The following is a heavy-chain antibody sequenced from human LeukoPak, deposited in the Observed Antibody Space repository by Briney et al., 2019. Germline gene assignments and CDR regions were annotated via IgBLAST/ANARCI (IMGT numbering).Heavy chain of an antibody. V-gene: IGHV1-18*01. CDR1: GYTLTNYN. CDR3: AREFGHCYGDNCFYFFDT. D-gene: IGHD4-23*01. Sequence: AASVKVSCKASGYTLTNYNISWVRQAPGQGLEWMGWINTYKGDTLYAQKLQGRVTMTADTSTSTAYMELRSLRFDDTAVYYCAREFGHCYGDNCFYFFDTWGQGFRVTVSS. J-gene: IGHJ4*02. CDR2: INTYKGDT.